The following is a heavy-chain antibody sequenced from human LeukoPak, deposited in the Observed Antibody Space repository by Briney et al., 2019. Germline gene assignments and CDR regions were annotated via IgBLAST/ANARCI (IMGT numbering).Heavy chain of an antibody. CDR1: GFTFSSYS. D-gene: IGHD4-23*01. V-gene: IGHV3-21*01. CDR3: ARVYGGNRGYFDY. CDR2: ISSGSSYI. Sequence: PGGPLRLSCAASGFTFSSYSMNWVRQAPGKGLEWVSSISSGSSYIYYADSVKGRFTIYRDNAKNSLYLQMNSLRAEDTAVYYCARVYGGNRGYFDYWGQGTLVTVSS. J-gene: IGHJ4*02.